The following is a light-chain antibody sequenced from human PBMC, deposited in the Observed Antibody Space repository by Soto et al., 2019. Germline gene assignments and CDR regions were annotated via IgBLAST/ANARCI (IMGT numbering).Light chain of an antibody. CDR1: QSVSDNY. V-gene: IGKV3-20*01. CDR3: QQCGSTPWT. Sequence: EILLTQAPGTLSLSPGEGATLSCRASQSVSDNYLAWYQQKPGQAPRLLIYGASSRATGIPDRFSGSGSGSDFTLTISRLEPEDFAVYYFQQCGSTPWTFGQGTKVEIK. J-gene: IGKJ1*01. CDR2: GAS.